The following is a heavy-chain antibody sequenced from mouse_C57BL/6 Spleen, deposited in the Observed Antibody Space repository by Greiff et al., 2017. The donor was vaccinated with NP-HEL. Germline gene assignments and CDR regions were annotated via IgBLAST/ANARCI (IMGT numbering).Heavy chain of an antibody. D-gene: IGHD2-4*01. J-gene: IGHJ3*01. Sequence: QVQLQQSGPELVKPGASVKISCKASGYAFSSSWMNWVKQRPGEGLEWIGRIYPGDGDTNYNGKFKGKATLTADKSSSTAYMQLSSLTSEDSAVYFCAPIYDDHPWFAYWGQGTLVTVSA. V-gene: IGHV1-82*01. CDR3: APIYDDHPWFAY. CDR1: GYAFSSSW. CDR2: IYPGDGDT.